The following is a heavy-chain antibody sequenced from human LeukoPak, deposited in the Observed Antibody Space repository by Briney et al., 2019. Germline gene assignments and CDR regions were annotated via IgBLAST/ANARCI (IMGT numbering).Heavy chain of an antibody. Sequence: GGSLRLSCAASGFTFSSYAMSWIRQVPGKGLEWVSYIGRSGTTIHYADSVKGRFTISWDNAKKSLYLQMNSLRAEDTAVYYCARSGKIYFDWLLDYWGQGTLVTVSS. CDR3: ARSGKIYFDWLLDY. CDR2: IGRSGTTI. J-gene: IGHJ4*02. D-gene: IGHD3-9*01. V-gene: IGHV3-11*04. CDR1: GFTFSSYA.